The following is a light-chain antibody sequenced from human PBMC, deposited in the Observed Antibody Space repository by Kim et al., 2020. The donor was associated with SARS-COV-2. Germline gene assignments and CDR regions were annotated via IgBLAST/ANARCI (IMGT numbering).Light chain of an antibody. Sequence: SPGERASLSCRASQGVSCYLAWYQQQPGQAPRLLIYYASNRATGIPARFSGSVSGTDFTLTISRLEPEGFAVYYCQKRSNWPRITFGQGTRLEIK. CDR2: YAS. J-gene: IGKJ5*01. CDR1: QGVSCY. CDR3: QKRSNWPRIT. V-gene: IGKV3-11*01.